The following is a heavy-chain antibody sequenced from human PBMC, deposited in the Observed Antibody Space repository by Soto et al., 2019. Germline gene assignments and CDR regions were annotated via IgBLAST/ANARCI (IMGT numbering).Heavy chain of an antibody. V-gene: IGHV1-18*01. CDR1: GYTFTSYG. Sequence: QVQLVQSGAEVKKPGASVKVSCKASGYTFTSYGISWVRQAPGQGLEWMGWISAYNGNTNYAQKLQGRVTMTTVTCTNTVYRELRSLRSDDSAVTLCARRPVLTTYDYWGQGTLVTVST. D-gene: IGHD4-17*01. CDR2: ISAYNGNT. CDR3: ARRPVLTTYDY. J-gene: IGHJ4*02.